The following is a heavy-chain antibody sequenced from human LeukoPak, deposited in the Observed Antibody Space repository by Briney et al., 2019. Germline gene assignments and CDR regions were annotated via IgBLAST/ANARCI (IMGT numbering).Heavy chain of an antibody. CDR1: GYSFRRNG. CDR3: ARDVNYAFDY. J-gene: IGHJ4*02. V-gene: IGHV1-18*01. Sequence: GASVKVSCKSSGYSFRRNGISWVRQAPGQGLERMAWISANSGNTNYAQNFQDRVTLTTDTSTSTAYMELRSLRSDDTAVYYCARDVNYAFDYWGQGTLVTVSS. CDR2: ISANSGNT. D-gene: IGHD3-16*01.